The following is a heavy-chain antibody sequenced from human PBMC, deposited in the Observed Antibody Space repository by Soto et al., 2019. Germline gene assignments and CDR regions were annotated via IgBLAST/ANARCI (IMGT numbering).Heavy chain of an antibody. J-gene: IGHJ5*02. CDR1: GYTFTTYY. CDR3: ARVVVPTTATTSNWFDP. D-gene: IGHD4-17*01. V-gene: IGHV1-46*01. Sequence: ASVKVSCKASGYTFTTYYLHWVRQAPGQGLEWMGIINPSGGSTNYAQRFQGRVTMTSDTSTSTVYMELSSLRADDTAVYYCARVVVPTTATTSNWFDPWGQGALVTVSS. CDR2: INPSGGST.